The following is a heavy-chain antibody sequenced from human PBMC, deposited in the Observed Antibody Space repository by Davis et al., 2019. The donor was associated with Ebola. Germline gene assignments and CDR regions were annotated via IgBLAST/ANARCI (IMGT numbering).Heavy chain of an antibody. CDR3: ARDPSSGWYDGWFDP. CDR2: IIPILGIA. J-gene: IGHJ5*02. D-gene: IGHD6-19*01. V-gene: IGHV1-69*10. Sequence: AASVKVSCKASGGTFSSYAISWVRQAPGQGLEWMGGIIPILGIANYAQKFQGRVTITADKSTSTAYMELSSVRSEDTAVYYCARDPSSGWYDGWFDPWGQGTLVTVSS. CDR1: GGTFSSYA.